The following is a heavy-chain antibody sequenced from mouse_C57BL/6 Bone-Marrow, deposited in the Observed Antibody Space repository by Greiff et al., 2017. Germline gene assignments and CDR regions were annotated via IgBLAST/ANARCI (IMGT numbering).Heavy chain of an antibody. D-gene: IGHD2-3*01. CDR1: GYTFTDYY. Sequence: VQLQQSGPELVKPGASVKISCKASGYTFTDYYMNWVKQSHGKSLEWIGDINPNNGGTSYNQKFKGKATLTVDKSSSTTYMELRSLTSEDSAVYYCARAVDGYPRYYYAMDYWGQGTSGTVSS. CDR2: INPNNGGT. CDR3: ARAVDGYPRYYYAMDY. J-gene: IGHJ4*01. V-gene: IGHV1-26*01.